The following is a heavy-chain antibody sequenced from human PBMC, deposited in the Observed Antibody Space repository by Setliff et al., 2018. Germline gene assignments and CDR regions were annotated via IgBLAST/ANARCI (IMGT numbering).Heavy chain of an antibody. CDR1: GQSFSDYY. CDR2: ISGDSSFT. Sequence: LSLTCAIYGQSFSDYYWSWVRQPPGKGLEWVSIISGDSSFTNYADSVRGRATIFRDSSGNNVYLHMNSLTAADSAMYYCAKAGGSGFGMDYLDSWGQGTLVTVSS. J-gene: IGHJ4*02. V-gene: IGHV3-11*05. CDR3: AKAGGSGFGMDYLDS. D-gene: IGHD3-3*01.